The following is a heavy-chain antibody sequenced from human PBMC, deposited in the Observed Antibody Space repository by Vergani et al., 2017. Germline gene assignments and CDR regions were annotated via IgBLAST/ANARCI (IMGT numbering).Heavy chain of an antibody. CDR2: IYYSGST. J-gene: IGHJ5*02. CDR3: ARHSXVEWLVKLGWIDP. D-gene: IGHD6-19*01. CDR1: GASIRSSNYY. V-gene: IGHV4-39*01. Sequence: QLQLQESGPGLVKPSATLSLTCSVSGASIRSSNYYWGWIRQPPGKGLEWIASIYYSGSTYYNPSLKSRVTISVDTSKNQFSLKLSSVTAADTAVYFCARHSXVEWLVKLGWIDPWGQGILVTASS.